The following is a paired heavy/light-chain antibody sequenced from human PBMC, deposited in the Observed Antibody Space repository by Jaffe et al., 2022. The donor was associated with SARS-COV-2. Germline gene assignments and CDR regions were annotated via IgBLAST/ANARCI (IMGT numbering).Heavy chain of an antibody. J-gene: IGHJ4*02. Sequence: EVQLVESGGGLVQPGGSLRLSCAASEFTFSNFWMHWVRQAPGKGLVWVSRINGDGGDTGYADSVRGRFTISRDNGKNTLYLQMNGLRAEDTALYYCARDVSVGLGSSPHYWGQGTLVTVSS. V-gene: IGHV3-74*01. CDR2: INGDGGDT. D-gene: IGHD3-10*01. CDR1: EFTFSNFW. CDR3: ARDVSVGLGSSPHY.
Light chain of an antibody. V-gene: IGLV2-8*01. CDR1: SSDVGGYNY. CDR3: SSHSSSNNLGV. J-gene: IGLJ1*01. Sequence: QSALTQPPSASGSPGQSVTISCTGTSSDVGGYNYVSWYQQHPGKAPKLMIYEVTKRPSGVPDRFSGSKSGNTASLTVSGLQAEDEADYYCSSHSSSNNLGVFGTGTKVTVL. CDR2: EVT.